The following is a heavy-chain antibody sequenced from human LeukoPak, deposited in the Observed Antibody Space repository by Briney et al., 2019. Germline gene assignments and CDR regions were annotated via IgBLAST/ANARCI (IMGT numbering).Heavy chain of an antibody. V-gene: IGHV3-23*05. J-gene: IGHJ4*02. CDR2: FKTKYNQV. CDR1: GFTFSDYA. CDR3: ARSVPDYTRFDY. D-gene: IGHD4-11*01. Sequence: GGSLRLSCVASGFTFSDYAMNWVRQAPGKGLEWVSTFKTKYNQVYYAESVRGRFTISTDNSNNTVYLQMNSLRAEDTALYYCARSVPDYTRFDYWGQGALVTVSS.